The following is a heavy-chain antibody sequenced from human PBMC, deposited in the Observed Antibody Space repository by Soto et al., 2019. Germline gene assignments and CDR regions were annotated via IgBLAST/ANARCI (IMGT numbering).Heavy chain of an antibody. J-gene: IGHJ4*02. V-gene: IGHV3-30*04. Sequence: LRLSCAASGFTFSSYAMHWVRQAPGKGLEWVAVISYDGSNKYYADSVKGRFTISRDNSKNTLYLQMNSLRAEDTAVYYCATPVEVVVVAATYGYWGQGTLVTVSS. CDR2: ISYDGSNK. CDR1: GFTFSSYA. CDR3: ATPVEVVVVAATYGY. D-gene: IGHD2-15*01.